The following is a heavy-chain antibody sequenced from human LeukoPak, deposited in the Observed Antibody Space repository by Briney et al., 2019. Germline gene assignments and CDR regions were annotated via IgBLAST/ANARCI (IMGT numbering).Heavy chain of an antibody. CDR2: ISYDGSNK. V-gene: IGHV3-30*18. CDR3: AKDNTVGQWLVSGFDY. D-gene: IGHD6-19*01. Sequence: GGSLRLSCAASGFTFSSYGMHWVRQAPGKGLEWVAVISYDGSNKYYADSVKGRFTISRDNSKNTLYLQMNSLRAEDTAVYYCAKDNTVGQWLVSGFDYWGQGTPVTVSS. CDR1: GFTFSSYG. J-gene: IGHJ4*02.